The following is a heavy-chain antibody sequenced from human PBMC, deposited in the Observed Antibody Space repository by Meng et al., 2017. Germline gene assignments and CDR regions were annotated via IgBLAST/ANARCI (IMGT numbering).Heavy chain of an antibody. D-gene: IGHD2-15*01. CDR3: ARPILGYCSGGSCYETLNAFDI. V-gene: IGHV3-30*01. Sequence: GESLKISCAASGFTFSSYAMHWVRQAPGKGLEWVAVISYDGSNKYYAASVKGRFTISRDNSKNTLYLQMNSLRAEDTAVYYCARPILGYCSGGSCYETLNAFDIWGQGTMVTVSS. CDR1: GFTFSSYA. J-gene: IGHJ3*02. CDR2: ISYDGSNK.